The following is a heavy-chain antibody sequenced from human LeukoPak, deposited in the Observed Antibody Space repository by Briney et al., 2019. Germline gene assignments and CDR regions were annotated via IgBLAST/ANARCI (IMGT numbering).Heavy chain of an antibody. CDR1: GYNFTTYW. J-gene: IGHJ4*02. CDR2: IYPGDSDT. V-gene: IGHV5-51*01. Sequence: PGASLKISCKGSGYNFTTYWIGWGRPMPGKGLEGMGIIYPGDSDTRYSPSFQGQVTISADKSISTAYLQWSSLKASDTAMYYCARTKGYSSLMWVFDYWGQGTLVTVSS. D-gene: IGHD6-13*01. CDR3: ARTKGYSSLMWVFDY.